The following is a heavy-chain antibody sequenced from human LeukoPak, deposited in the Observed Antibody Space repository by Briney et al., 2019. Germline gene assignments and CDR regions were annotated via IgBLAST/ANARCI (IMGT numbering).Heavy chain of an antibody. J-gene: IGHJ3*02. CDR1: GYTFTSYG. CDR3: ARGRIVGATLDAFDI. V-gene: IGHV1-2*02. CDR2: INPNSGGT. Sequence: ASVKVSCKAPGYTFTSYGVSWVRQAPGQGLEWMGWINPNSGGTNYAQKFQGRVTMTRDTSISTAYMELSRLRSDDTAVYYCARGRIVGATLDAFDIWGQGTMVTVSS. D-gene: IGHD1-26*01.